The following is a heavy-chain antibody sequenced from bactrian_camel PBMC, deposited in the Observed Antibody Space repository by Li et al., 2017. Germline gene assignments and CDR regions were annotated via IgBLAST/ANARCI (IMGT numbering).Heavy chain of an antibody. D-gene: IGHD6*01. CDR2: ISYDGSIT. V-gene: IGHV3S6*01. Sequence: HVQLVESGGGSAQAGGSLRLSCVASGFTFSSYWMTWVRQAPGKGLEWVSTISYDGSITHYRDSVKGRFTISRDNAKNAVYLQMNGLKPEGTAVYYCARVRGVVAVSFVDYWGQGTQVTVS. CDR3: ARVRGVVAVSFVDY. J-gene: IGHJ4*01. CDR1: GFTFSSYW.